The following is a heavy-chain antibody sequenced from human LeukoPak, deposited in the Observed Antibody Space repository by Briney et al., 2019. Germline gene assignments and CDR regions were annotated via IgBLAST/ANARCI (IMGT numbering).Heavy chain of an antibody. J-gene: IGHJ4*02. CDR1: GGSFSGYY. CDR3: ARRLEEMATITLLDY. CDR2: INHSGST. D-gene: IGHD5-24*01. V-gene: IGHV4-34*01. Sequence: SETLSLTCAVYGGSFSGYYWSWIRQPPGKGLEWIGEINHSGSTNYNPSLKSRVTISVDTSKNQFSLKLSSVTAADTAVYYCARRLEEMATITLLDYWGQGTLVTVSS.